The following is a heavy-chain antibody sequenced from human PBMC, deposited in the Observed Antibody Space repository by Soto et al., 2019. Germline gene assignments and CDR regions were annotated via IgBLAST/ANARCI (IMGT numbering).Heavy chain of an antibody. CDR1: GYIFTSYW. CDR3: ARPLLRGSGGMDV. J-gene: IGHJ6*02. CDR2: IYPGDSDT. D-gene: IGHD3-10*01. V-gene: IGHV5-51*01. Sequence: PGESLKISCRASGYIFTSYWIGWVRQMPGKGLEWMGIIYPGDSDTRYSPSFQGQVTISADKSISTAYLQWSSLKASDTAMYYCARPLLRGSGGMDVWGQGTTVTVSS.